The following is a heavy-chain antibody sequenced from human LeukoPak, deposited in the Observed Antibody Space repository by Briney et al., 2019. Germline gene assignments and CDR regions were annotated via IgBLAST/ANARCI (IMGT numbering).Heavy chain of an antibody. V-gene: IGHV4-4*07. CDR2: IYTRGST. CDR3: ARAVGSGSFQTYYYYMDV. CDR1: GGSISSYY. D-gene: IGHD3-10*01. Sequence: SETLSLTCTVSGGSISSYYWSWFRQPAGKGLEWIGRIYTRGSTNYNPSLKSRVTMSVDTSKNQFSLKLSSVTAADTAVYYCARAVGSGSFQTYYYYMDVWGKGTTVTISS. J-gene: IGHJ6*03.